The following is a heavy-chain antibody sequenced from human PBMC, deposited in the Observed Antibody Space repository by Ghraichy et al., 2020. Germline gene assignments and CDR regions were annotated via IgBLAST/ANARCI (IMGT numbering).Heavy chain of an antibody. D-gene: IGHD3-3*01. CDR1: GYTFTGYY. CDR3: ARDRAYLAYYDFWSGYEYFDY. CDR2: INPNSGGT. V-gene: IGHV1-2*02. J-gene: IGHJ4*02. Sequence: ASVKVSCKASGYTFTGYYMHWVRQAPGQGLEWMGWINPNSGGTNYAQKFQGRVTMTRDTSISTAYMELSRLRSDDTAVYYCARDRAYLAYYDFWSGYEYFDYWGQGTLVTVSS.